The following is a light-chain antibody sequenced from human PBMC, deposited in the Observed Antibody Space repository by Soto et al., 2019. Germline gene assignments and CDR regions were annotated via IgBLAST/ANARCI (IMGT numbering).Light chain of an antibody. Sequence: IVLTQSPATLSVSPGNRATLSCRASQNINRDLAWYQQRPGQAPRLLIYGASSRATGIPDRFSGSGSGTDFTLTISSLKSEDFAVYYCQQYDNWPRTFGQGTKVDIK. CDR1: QNINRD. CDR2: GAS. J-gene: IGKJ1*01. V-gene: IGKV3D-15*01. CDR3: QQYDNWPRT.